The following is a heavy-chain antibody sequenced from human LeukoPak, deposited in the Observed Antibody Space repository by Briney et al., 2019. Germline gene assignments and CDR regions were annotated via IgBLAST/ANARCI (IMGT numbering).Heavy chain of an antibody. CDR2: IYYSEST. CDR1: GGSITSSSYY. Sequence: SETLSLTCTVSGGSITSSSYYWGWIRQPPGKGLEWIGYIYYSESTNYNPSLKSRVTISVDTSKNQFSLKLTSVTAADTAVYYCARAPLHCSSTSCYYYYGMDVWGQGTTVIVSS. D-gene: IGHD2-2*01. J-gene: IGHJ6*02. CDR3: ARAPLHCSSTSCYYYYGMDV. V-gene: IGHV4-61*05.